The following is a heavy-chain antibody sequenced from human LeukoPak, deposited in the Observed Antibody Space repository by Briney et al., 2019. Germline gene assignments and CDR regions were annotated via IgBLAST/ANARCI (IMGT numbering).Heavy chain of an antibody. CDR1: GASIGSHY. CDR2: VYFTGRT. CDR3: ARTGDGYNYYNYYYMDV. J-gene: IGHJ6*03. Sequence: SETLSLTCTVSGASIGSHYWSWIRQPPGKGLEWIGYVYFTGRTNYNPFLKSRVTISVDSHNKQFSLELRSVTAADTAVYFCARTGDGYNYYNYYYMDVWGTGTTVSVSS. D-gene: IGHD5-24*01. V-gene: IGHV4-59*11.